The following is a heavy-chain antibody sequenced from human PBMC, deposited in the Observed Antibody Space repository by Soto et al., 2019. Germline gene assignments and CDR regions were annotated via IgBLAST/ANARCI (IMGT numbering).Heavy chain of an antibody. J-gene: IGHJ3*02. Sequence: GASVKVSCKASGYTFTGYYMHWVRQAPGQGLEWMGWINPNSGGTNYAQKFQGWVTMTRDTSISTAYMELSRLRSDDTAVYYCARVRGYSYGHDAFDIWGQGTMVTIS. D-gene: IGHD5-18*01. CDR3: ARVRGYSYGHDAFDI. CDR2: INPNSGGT. CDR1: GYTFTGYY. V-gene: IGHV1-2*04.